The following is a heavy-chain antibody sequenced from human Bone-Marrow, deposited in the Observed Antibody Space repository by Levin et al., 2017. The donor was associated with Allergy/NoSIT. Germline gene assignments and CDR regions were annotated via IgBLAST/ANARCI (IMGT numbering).Heavy chain of an antibody. CDR1: GFTFRINA. Sequence: GESLKISCVASGFTFRINAMSWVRQAPGKGLEWVSSMTGTGGSTYSADSVKGRFTISRDTSKNTLFLQMDRLRAEDTAVYYCAKMKPMGGYYYYAMDVWGQGTTVTVSS. D-gene: IGHD3-16*01. CDR3: AKMKPMGGYYYYAMDV. V-gene: IGHV3-23*01. J-gene: IGHJ6*02. CDR2: MTGTGGST.